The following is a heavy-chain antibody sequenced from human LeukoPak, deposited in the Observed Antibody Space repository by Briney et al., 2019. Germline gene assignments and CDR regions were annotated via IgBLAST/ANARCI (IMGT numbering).Heavy chain of an antibody. V-gene: IGHV4-61*02. CDR2: IYISGRT. Sequence: SETLSLTCSVSGGSISSGSYYWSWIRQPAGKGLEWIGRIYISGRTNYNPSLQSRVTMSVDTSKNQFSLKLSSVTAADTAVYYWASWGETFCGGGLCSPGGPSAPGGGGPLATVPS. CDR3: ASWGETFCGGGLCSPGGPSAP. D-gene: IGHD2-15*01. CDR1: GGSISSGSYY. J-gene: IGHJ5*02.